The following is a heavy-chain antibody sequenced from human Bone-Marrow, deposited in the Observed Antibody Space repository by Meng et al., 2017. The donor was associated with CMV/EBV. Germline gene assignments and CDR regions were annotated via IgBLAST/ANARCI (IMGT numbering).Heavy chain of an antibody. D-gene: IGHD3-3*01. CDR3: ARDLKDVWSGYFQGAWFDP. J-gene: IGHJ5*02. CDR1: GGSISSSSYY. Sequence: SETLSLTCTVSGGSISSSSYYWGWIRQPPGKGLEWIGSIYYSGSTYYNPSLKSRVTISVDTSKNQFSLKLSSVTAADTAVYYCARDLKDVWSGYFQGAWFDPWGQGTLVTGSS. CDR2: IYYSGST. V-gene: IGHV4-39*07.